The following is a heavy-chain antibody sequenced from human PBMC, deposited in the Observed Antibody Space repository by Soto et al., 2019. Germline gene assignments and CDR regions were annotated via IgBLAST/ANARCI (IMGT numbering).Heavy chain of an antibody. Sequence: EVQLVESGGGLVQPGRSLRLSCAASGFTFDDYAMHWVRQAPGKGLEWVSGISWNSGSIGYADSVKGRFTISRDNAKNYLYLQMNSLRAEDTALYYCAKDFGDYYYYYMDVWGKGTTVTVS. D-gene: IGHD3-10*01. CDR3: AKDFGDYYYYYMDV. CDR2: ISWNSGSI. CDR1: GFTFDDYA. J-gene: IGHJ6*03. V-gene: IGHV3-9*01.